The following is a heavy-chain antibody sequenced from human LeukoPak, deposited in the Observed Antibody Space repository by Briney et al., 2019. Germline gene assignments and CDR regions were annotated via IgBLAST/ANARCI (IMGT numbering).Heavy chain of an antibody. CDR2: ISSSSSYI. D-gene: IGHD5-18*01. CDR3: ARRGYSYRPVDY. J-gene: IGHJ4*02. CDR1: GFTFSSYS. V-gene: IGHV3-21*01. Sequence: GGSLRLSCAASGFTFSSYSMNWVRQAPGKGLEWVSSISSSSSYIYYADSVKGRLTISRDNAKNSLYLQMNSLRAEDTAVYYYARRGYSYRPVDYWGQGTLVTVSS.